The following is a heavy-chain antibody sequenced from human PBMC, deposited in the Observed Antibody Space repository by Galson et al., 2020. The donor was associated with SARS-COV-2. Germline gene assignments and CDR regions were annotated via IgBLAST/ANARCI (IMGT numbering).Heavy chain of an antibody. V-gene: IGHV4-38-2*02. CDR3: GYGYSSSWYMG. J-gene: IGHJ4*02. D-gene: IGHD6-13*01. Sequence: SETLSLTCTVSGYSISSGYYWGWIRQPPGKGLEWIGSIYHSGSTYYNPSLKSRVTISVDTSKNQFSLKLSSVTAADTAVYYCGYGYSSSWYMGWGQGTLVTVSS. CDR1: GYSISSGYY. CDR2: IYHSGST.